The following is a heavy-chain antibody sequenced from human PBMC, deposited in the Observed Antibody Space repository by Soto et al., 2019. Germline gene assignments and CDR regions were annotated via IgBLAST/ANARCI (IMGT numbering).Heavy chain of an antibody. CDR2: IWYDGSKR. J-gene: IGHJ3*01. V-gene: IGHV3-33*01. D-gene: IGHD1-1*01. CDR3: ARGWGIGVHPSCLDV. CDR1: GFSFRNYG. Sequence: QEQLVESGGGVVQPGRSLRLSCAASGFSFRNYGIHWVRKAPGKGLDRVAVIWYDGSKRYYADSVRGRFTISRDNSANSVHLQLGSMRAEATGVYYCARGWGIGVHPSCLDVWGQGTTVVVS.